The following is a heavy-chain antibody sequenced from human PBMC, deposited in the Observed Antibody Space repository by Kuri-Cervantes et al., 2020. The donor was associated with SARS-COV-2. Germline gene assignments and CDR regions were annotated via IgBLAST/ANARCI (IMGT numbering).Heavy chain of an antibody. CDR1: GGSISSYY. D-gene: IGHD5-12*01. V-gene: IGHV4-4*07. J-gene: IGHJ2*01. CDR2: IYTSGST. CDR3: ARRATSRPWWYFDL. Sequence: SETLSLTCTVSGGSISSYYWSWIRQPAGKGLEWIGRIYTSGSTNYNPSLKSRVTISVDTSKNQFSLKLSSVTAADTAVYYCARRATSRPWWYFDLWGRGTLVTVSS.